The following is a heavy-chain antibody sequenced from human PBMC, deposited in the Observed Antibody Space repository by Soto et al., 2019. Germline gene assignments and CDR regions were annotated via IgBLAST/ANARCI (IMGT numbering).Heavy chain of an antibody. J-gene: IGHJ4*02. Sequence: PGGSLRLSCAASGFTFSSYAMSWVRQAPGKGLEWVSAISGSGGSTYYADYVKGRFTISRDNSKNTLYLQMNSLRAEDTAVFYCAKGGKRSVTLLVPTAFDYWGQGTLVTVSS. CDR3: AKGGKRSVTLLVPTAFDY. CDR2: ISGSGGST. V-gene: IGHV3-23*01. CDR1: GFTFSSYA. D-gene: IGHD4-17*01.